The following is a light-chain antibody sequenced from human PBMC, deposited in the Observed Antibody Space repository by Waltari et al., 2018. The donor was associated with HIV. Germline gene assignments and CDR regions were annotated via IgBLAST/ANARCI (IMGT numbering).Light chain of an antibody. V-gene: IGLV2-14*03. CDR2: DVS. J-gene: IGLJ1*01. CDR3: SSYTSSSTYV. CDR1: SSDIGAYNY. Sequence: QSALTQPASVSGSPGQSITISCTGTSSDIGAYNYVSWYQQHPGKAPKLMIYDVSDRPSGVSTRFSGSKSGNTASLTISGLQADDEADFYCSSYTSSSTYVFGTGTRVTV.